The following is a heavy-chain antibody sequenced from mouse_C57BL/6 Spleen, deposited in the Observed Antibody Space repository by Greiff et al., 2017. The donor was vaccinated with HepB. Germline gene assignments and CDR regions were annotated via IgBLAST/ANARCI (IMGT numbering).Heavy chain of an antibody. CDR3: ARSDYDRAYAMDY. D-gene: IGHD2-4*01. CDR1: GYSFRSYW. J-gene: IGHJ4*01. Sequence: QVQLKVSGAELVKPGASVKISCKASGYSFRSYWMNWVKQRPGKGLEWIGQIYPGDGDTNYNGKFKGKATLTADKSSSTAYMQLSSLTSEDSAVYFCARSDYDRAYAMDYWGQGTSVTVSS. V-gene: IGHV1-80*01. CDR2: IYPGDGDT.